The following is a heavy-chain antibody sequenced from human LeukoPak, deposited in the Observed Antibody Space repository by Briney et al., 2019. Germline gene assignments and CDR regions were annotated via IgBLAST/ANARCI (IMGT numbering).Heavy chain of an antibody. CDR3: AKDRQHIVVVVAATGLFDY. D-gene: IGHD2-15*01. CDR2: ISGSGGST. V-gene: IGHV3-23*01. CDR1: GFTFSSYA. J-gene: IGHJ4*02. Sequence: GGSLRLSCAASGFTFSSYAMSWVRQAPGKGLEWVSAISGSGGSTYYADSVKGRFTISRDNSKNTLYLQMNSLRAEDTAVYYCAKDRQHIVVVVAATGLFDYWGQGTLVTVSS.